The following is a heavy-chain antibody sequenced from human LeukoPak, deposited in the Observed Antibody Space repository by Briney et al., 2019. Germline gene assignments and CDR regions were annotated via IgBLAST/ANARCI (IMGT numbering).Heavy chain of an antibody. J-gene: IGHJ2*01. CDR1: GGTFSSYA. CDR2: IIPIFGTA. CDR3: ARWLTAGGGIAVAGTPGYFDL. D-gene: IGHD6-19*01. Sequence: ASVKVSCKASGGTFSSYAISWVRQAPGQGLEWMGGIIPIFGTANYAQKFQGRATITTDESTSTAYMELSSLRSEDTAVYYCARWLTAGGGIAVAGTPGYFDLWGRGTLVTVSS. V-gene: IGHV1-69*05.